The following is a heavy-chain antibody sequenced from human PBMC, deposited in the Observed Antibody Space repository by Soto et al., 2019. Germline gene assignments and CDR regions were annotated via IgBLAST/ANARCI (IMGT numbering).Heavy chain of an antibody. CDR1: GFTFSGSA. V-gene: IGHV3-73*01. D-gene: IGHD3-10*01. CDR3: TLTYYYGAYYFDY. Sequence: PGGSLRLSCAASGFTFSGSALHWVRQASGKGLERLGRIRSKANSYATAYAASVKGRFTISRDDSKNTAYLQMNSLKTEDTAVYYCTLTYYYGAYYFDYWGQGTLVTVSS. J-gene: IGHJ4*02. CDR2: IRSKANSYAT.